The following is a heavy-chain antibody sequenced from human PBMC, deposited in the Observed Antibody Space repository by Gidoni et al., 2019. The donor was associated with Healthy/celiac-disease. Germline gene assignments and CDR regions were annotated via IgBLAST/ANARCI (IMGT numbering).Heavy chain of an antibody. V-gene: IGHV3-48*02. CDR2: ISSSSSTI. Sequence: EVQLVESGGGLVQPGGSLRLSCAASGSTFSSYSMNWVRQAPGKGLEWVSYISSSSSTIYYADSVKGRFTISRDNAKNSLYLQMNSLRDEDTAVYYCARDSYPRSYYYGAKFDYWGQGTLVTVSS. CDR3: ARDSYPRSYYYGAKFDY. D-gene: IGHD3-10*01. CDR1: GSTFSSYS. J-gene: IGHJ4*02.